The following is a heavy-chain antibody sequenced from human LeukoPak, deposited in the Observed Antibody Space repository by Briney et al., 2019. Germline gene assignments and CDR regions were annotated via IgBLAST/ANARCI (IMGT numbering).Heavy chain of an antibody. CDR3: TRVLNHDSSG. V-gene: IGHV3-7*01. CDR1: GFSFSTYW. Sequence: GGPLRLSCAASGFSFSTYWMTWVRQAPGKGLECVANIKTDGSETYYLDSVKGRFTVSRDNAKNSLYLQMNSLRAENTAVYFSTRVLNHDSSGWGQGSLVTVSS. CDR2: IKTDGSET. J-gene: IGHJ4*02. D-gene: IGHD3-22*01.